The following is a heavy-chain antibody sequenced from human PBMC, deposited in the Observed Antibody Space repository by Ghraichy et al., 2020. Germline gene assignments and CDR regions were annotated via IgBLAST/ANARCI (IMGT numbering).Heavy chain of an antibody. D-gene: IGHD2-15*01. J-gene: IGHJ4*02. CDR2: IKQDGSEK. CDR1: GFTFSSYC. V-gene: IGHV3-7*01. Sequence: GGSLRLSCEASGFTFSSYCMSWVRQAPGKGLEWVANIKQDGSEKYYVDSVKGRFTISRDNAKNSLYLQMNSLRAEDMAVYYCARDVGSGGAATGTSDYWGQGTLVTVSS. CDR3: ARDVGSGGAATGTSDY.